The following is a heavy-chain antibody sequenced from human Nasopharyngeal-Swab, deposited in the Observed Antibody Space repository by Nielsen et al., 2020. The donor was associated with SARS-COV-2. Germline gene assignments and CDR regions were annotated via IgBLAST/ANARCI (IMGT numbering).Heavy chain of an antibody. CDR1: GYTFTSYD. Sequence: ASVKVSCKASGYTFTSYDINWVRQATGQGLEWMGWMNPNSGNTGYAQKFQGRVTMTRNTSISTAYMELSSLRSEDTAVYYCARRLISHCGGDCYSGWFDPWGQGTLVTVSS. D-gene: IGHD2-21*02. J-gene: IGHJ5*02. CDR3: ARRLISHCGGDCYSGWFDP. V-gene: IGHV1-8*01. CDR2: MNPNSGNT.